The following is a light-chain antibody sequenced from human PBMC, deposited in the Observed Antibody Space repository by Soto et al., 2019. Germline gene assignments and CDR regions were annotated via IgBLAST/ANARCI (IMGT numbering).Light chain of an antibody. CDR3: QQSNGY. CDR1: QSLSIW. V-gene: IGKV1-5*01. Sequence: DIPMTQSPSTLSASVGDRVTITCRASQSLSIWLAWYQQKPGKAPKVLIYDASTLASGVPSRFSGSGSGTEFTLTISSLQPDDFATYYCQQSNGYFGGGTRVEIK. J-gene: IGKJ4*01. CDR2: DAS.